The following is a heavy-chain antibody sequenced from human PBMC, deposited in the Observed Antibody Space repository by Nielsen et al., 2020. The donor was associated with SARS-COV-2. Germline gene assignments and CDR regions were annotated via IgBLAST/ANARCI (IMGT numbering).Heavy chain of an antibody. J-gene: IGHJ1*01. D-gene: IGHD1-26*01. Sequence: ASVKVSCKASGYTFTAYYIHWVRQAPGQGLEWMGRINPNSGDTNFAQLFQGRVTMTRDTSITTAYMELSSLTSDDTAVYYCARDEDLGGSGHLQHWGQGTLVTVSS. V-gene: IGHV1-2*06. CDR1: GYTFTAYY. CDR2: INPNSGDT. CDR3: ARDEDLGGSGHLQH.